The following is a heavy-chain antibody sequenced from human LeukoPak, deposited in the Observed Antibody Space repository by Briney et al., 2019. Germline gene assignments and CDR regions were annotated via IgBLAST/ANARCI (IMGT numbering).Heavy chain of an antibody. D-gene: IGHD3-10*01. CDR1: GLTFSSYS. Sequence: SGGSLRLSCAASGLTFSSYSMNWVRQAPGKGLEWVSSISSSSSYIYYADSVKGRFTISRDNAKNSLYLQMNSLRAEDTAVYYCARDAYYYGSEQSGDFDYWGQGTLVTVSS. CDR3: ARDAYYYGSEQSGDFDY. V-gene: IGHV3-21*01. CDR2: ISSSSSYI. J-gene: IGHJ4*02.